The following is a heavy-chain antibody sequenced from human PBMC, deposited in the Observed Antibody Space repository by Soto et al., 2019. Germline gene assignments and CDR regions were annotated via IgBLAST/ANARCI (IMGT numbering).Heavy chain of an antibody. D-gene: IGHD6-19*01. V-gene: IGHV3-23*01. CDR2: ISGSGGST. Sequence: LSLSCAASGFTFSSYAMSLVRQAPGKGLEWDSAISGSGGSTYYADSVKGRFTISRDNSKNTLYLHMNSLRAEYTAVYYCQKDRSFIAVAGTLDYGGRETLVTIFS. CDR3: QKDRSFIAVAGTLDY. CDR1: GFTFSSYA. J-gene: IGHJ4*02.